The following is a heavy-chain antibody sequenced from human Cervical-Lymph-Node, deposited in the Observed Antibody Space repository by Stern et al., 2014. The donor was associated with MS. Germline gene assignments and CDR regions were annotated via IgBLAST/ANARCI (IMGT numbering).Heavy chain of an antibody. D-gene: IGHD4-23*01. V-gene: IGHV3-30*18. CDR2: ISYDGSNK. J-gene: IGHJ6*02. CDR1: GFTFNSYN. Sequence: VQLVESGGGVVQPGRSLRLSCATSGFTFNSYNMHWVRQAPGKGLEWVALISYDGSNKYYADAVKGRFTISRDDSKITLYLQMSSLRPEDTAIYYCAKDWIDYGGLYGMDVWGQGTKVTVSS. CDR3: AKDWIDYGGLYGMDV.